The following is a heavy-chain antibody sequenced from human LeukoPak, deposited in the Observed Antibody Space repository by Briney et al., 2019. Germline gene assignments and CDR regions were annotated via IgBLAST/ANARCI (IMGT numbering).Heavy chain of an antibody. CDR3: ARGPYGDYTSLDY. CDR2: IIPILGIA. D-gene: IGHD4-17*01. J-gene: IGHJ4*02. Sequence: SVKVSCKASGGTFSSYAISWVRQAPGQGLEWMGRIIPILGIANYAQKFQGRVTMTRNTSISTAYMELSSLRSEDTAVYYCARGPYGDYTSLDYWGQGTLVTVSS. V-gene: IGHV1-69*04. CDR1: GGTFSSYA.